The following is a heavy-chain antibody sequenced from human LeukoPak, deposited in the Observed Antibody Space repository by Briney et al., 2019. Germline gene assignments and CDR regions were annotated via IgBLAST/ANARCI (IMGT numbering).Heavy chain of an antibody. V-gene: IGHV3-30-3*01. CDR2: ISYDGSNK. J-gene: IGHJ5*02. CDR1: GFTFSSYA. CDR3: ARESGSWFDP. Sequence: PGGSLRLSCAASGFTFSSYAMHWVRQAPGKGLEWVAVISYDGSNKYYADSVKGRFTISRDNSKNTLYLQMNSLRAEDTAVYYCARESGSWFDPWGQGTLVTVSS. D-gene: IGHD3-10*01.